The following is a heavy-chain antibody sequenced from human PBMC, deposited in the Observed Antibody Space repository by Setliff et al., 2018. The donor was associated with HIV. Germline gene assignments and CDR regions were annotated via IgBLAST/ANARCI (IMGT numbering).Heavy chain of an antibody. J-gene: IGHJ5*02. CDR1: GDSISFSHYY. Sequence: SETLSLTCIVSGDSISFSHYYWGWVRQPPGKGLEWIAIIHYNGRTYYDPSLKSRVTIFVDTSKTQFYLKLRSVTASDTAVYYCARYTSKVDWFDPWGQGTLVTVSS. D-gene: IGHD2-2*02. V-gene: IGHV4-39*01. CDR2: IHYNGRT. CDR3: ARYTSKVDWFDP.